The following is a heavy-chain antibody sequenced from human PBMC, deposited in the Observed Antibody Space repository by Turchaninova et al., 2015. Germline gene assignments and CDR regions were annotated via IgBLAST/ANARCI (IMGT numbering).Heavy chain of an antibody. D-gene: IGHD1-26*01. CDR3: ARHGVGATEIDY. CDR1: GGPRSSSNYY. J-gene: IGHJ4*02. V-gene: IGHV4-39*01. CDR2: IYYSGST. Sequence: QLQLQASGPGRVKPSEPRSPTCTVSGGPRSSSNYYGGRIRQPPGRGLEWIGSIYYSGSTYYNPSLKSRVTISVDTSKNQFSLKLSSVTAADTAVYYCARHGVGATEIDYWGQGTLVTVSS.